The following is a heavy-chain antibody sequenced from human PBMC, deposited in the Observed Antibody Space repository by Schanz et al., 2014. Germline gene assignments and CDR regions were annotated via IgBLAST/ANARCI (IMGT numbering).Heavy chain of an antibody. CDR1: GFTFSSYA. CDR3: ARIGGSVFDY. Sequence: EVQLLESGGGLVQPGGSLRLSCAASGFTFSSYAMSWVRQAPGKGLELVSAISGSGGSTYYADSVKGRFTISRDNSKNSLYLQMNSLRAEDTAVYYCARIGGSVFDYWAQGTLVTVSS. J-gene: IGHJ4*02. D-gene: IGHD3-10*01. V-gene: IGHV3-23*01. CDR2: ISGSGGST.